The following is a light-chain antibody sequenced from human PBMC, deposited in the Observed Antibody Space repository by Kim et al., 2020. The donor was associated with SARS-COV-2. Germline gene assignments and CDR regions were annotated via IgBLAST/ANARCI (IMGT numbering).Light chain of an antibody. CDR2: AAS. CDR1: QHINNN. V-gene: IGKV1-16*02. CDR3: QQYKTYTLT. Sequence: ASVGDRVTITCRASQHINNNLAWFQQKPGTAPKSLVFAASNLHNGVPSKFSGSGYGTDFTLTINSLQPEDSATYYCQQYKTYTLTFGGGTKVDIK. J-gene: IGKJ4*01.